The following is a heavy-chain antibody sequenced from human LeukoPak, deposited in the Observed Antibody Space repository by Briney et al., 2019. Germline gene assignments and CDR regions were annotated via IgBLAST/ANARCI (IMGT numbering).Heavy chain of an antibody. V-gene: IGHV3-21*01. CDR1: GFTFDGYT. J-gene: IGHJ4*02. Sequence: SGGSLRLSCAASGFTFDGYTMNWVRQAPGKGLEWVASISSRSDYIYYADSVRGRFTVSRENAKNSLSLQMNTLRAEDTATYYCARAEASVTAFDFWGQGSLSPSPQ. D-gene: IGHD2-21*02. CDR3: ARAEASVTAFDF. CDR2: ISSRSDYI.